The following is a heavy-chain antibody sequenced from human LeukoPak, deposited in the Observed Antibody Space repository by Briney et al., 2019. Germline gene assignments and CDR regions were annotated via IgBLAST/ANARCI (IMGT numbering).Heavy chain of an antibody. CDR1: GYTFTGYY. CDR2: INPNSGGT. D-gene: IGHD6-13*01. CDR3: AREGIAAAEFDP. Sequence: ASVKDSCKASGYTFTGYYMHWVRQAPGQGLEWMGWINPNSGGTNYAQKFQGRVTMTRDTSISTAYMELSRLRSDDTAVYYCAREGIAAAEFDPWGQGTLVTVSS. J-gene: IGHJ5*02. V-gene: IGHV1-2*02.